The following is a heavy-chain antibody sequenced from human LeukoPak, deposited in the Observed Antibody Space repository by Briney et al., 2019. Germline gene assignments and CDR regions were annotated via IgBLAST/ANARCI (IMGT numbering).Heavy chain of an antibody. D-gene: IGHD3-16*01. CDR3: ARVDYVWGSSYYYYYYMDV. V-gene: IGHV4-61*02. Sequence: SKTLSLTCTVSGGSISSGSYYWSWIRQPAGKGLEWIGRIYTSGSTNYNPSLKSRVTISVDTSKNQFSLKLSSVTAADTAVYYCARVDYVWGSSYYYYYYMDVRGKGTTVTVSS. CDR2: IYTSGST. CDR1: GGSISSGSYY. J-gene: IGHJ6*03.